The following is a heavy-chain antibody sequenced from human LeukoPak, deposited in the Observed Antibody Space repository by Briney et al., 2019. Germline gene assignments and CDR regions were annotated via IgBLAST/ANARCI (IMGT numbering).Heavy chain of an antibody. D-gene: IGHD4-17*01. CDR3: ARGRGGDYGALYYYYVMDV. J-gene: IGHJ6*01. V-gene: IGHV7-4-1*02. Sequence: GASVKVSCKASGYTFTSYAMNWVRQAPGQGLEWMGWINTNTGNPTYAQGFTGRFVFSLDTSVSTAYLQISSLKAEDTAVYYCARGRGGDYGALYYYYVMDVWGKGPRSPSPQ. CDR1: GYTFTSYA. CDR2: INTNTGNP.